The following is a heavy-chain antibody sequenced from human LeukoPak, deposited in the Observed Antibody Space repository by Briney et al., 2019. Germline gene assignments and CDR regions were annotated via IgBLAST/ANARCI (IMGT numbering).Heavy chain of an antibody. D-gene: IGHD2-2*01. CDR1: GFTFSSYG. CDR3: ARSSGNIVVVPAAIYYYYYGMDV. CDR2: IWYDGSNK. Sequence: GGSLRLSCAASGFTFSSYGMHWVRQAPGKGLEWVAVIWYDGSNKYYADSVKGRFTISRDNSKNTLYLQMNSLRAEDTAVYYCARSSGNIVVVPAAIYYYYYGMDVWGQGTTVTVSS. V-gene: IGHV3-33*01. J-gene: IGHJ6*02.